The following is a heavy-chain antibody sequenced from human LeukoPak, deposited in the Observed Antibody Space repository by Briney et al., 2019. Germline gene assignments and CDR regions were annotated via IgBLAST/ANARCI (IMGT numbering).Heavy chain of an antibody. D-gene: IGHD3-9*01. CDR2: IIPILGIA. V-gene: IGHV1-69*04. CDR1: GGTFSSYA. CDR3: ARGGGLFDWLGVYYYYYMDV. Sequence: VASVKVSCKASGGTFSSYAISWVRQAPGQGLEWMGRIIPILGIANYAQKFQGRVTITADKSTSTAYMELSSLRSEDTAVYYCARGGGLFDWLGVYYYYYMDVWGKGTTVTVSS. J-gene: IGHJ6*03.